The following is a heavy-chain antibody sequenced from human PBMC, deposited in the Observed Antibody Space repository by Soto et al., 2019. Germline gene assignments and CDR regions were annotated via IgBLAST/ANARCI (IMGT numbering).Heavy chain of an antibody. Sequence: PSETLSLTCAVSCGSISSGGYSWSWIRQPPGKGLEWIGYIYHSGSTYYNPSLKSRVTISVDRSKNQFSLKLSSVTAADTAVYYCARGRIRFTTWGFDPWGQGTLVTSPQ. D-gene: IGHD3-3*01. J-gene: IGHJ5*02. CDR2: IYHSGST. CDR3: ARGRIRFTTWGFDP. V-gene: IGHV4-30-2*01. CDR1: CGSISSGGYS.